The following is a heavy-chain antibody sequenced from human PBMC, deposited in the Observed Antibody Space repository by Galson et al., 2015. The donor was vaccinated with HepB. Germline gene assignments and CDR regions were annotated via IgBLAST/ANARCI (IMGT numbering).Heavy chain of an antibody. D-gene: IGHD2-15*01. CDR3: ARVGRKGTKPTHYSDY. V-gene: IGHV3-33*01. Sequence: SLRLSCAASGFTFSSYGMHWVRQAPGKGLEWVAVIWYDGSNKYYADSVKGRFTISRDNSKNTLYLQMNSLRAEDTAVYYCARVGRKGTKPTHYSDYWGQGTLVTVSS. J-gene: IGHJ4*02. CDR1: GFTFSSYG. CDR2: IWYDGSNK.